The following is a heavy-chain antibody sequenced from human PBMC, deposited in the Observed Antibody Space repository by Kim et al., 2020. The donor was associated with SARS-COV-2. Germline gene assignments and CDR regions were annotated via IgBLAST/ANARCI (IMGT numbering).Heavy chain of an antibody. D-gene: IGHD3-16*02. CDR2: IYYSGST. V-gene: IGHV4-59*13. J-gene: IGHJ6*02. CDR1: GGSISSYY. CDR3: ARDRSHLYYYYYGMDV. Sequence: SETLSLTCTVSGGSISSYYWSWIRQPPGKGLEWIGYIYYSGSTNYNPSLKSRVTISVDTSKNQFSLKLSSVTAADTAVYYCARDRSHLYYYYYGMDVWGQGTTVTVSS.